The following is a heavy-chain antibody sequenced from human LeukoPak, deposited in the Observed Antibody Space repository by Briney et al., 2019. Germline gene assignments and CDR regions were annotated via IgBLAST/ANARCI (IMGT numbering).Heavy chain of an antibody. J-gene: IGHJ4*02. CDR3: AKDSANWGDFDY. CDR1: GFTFSSYA. Sequence: GGSLRLSCAASGFTFSSYAMSWVRQAPGKGLEWVSAISGSGGSTYYADSAKGRFTISRDNSKNTLYLQMNSLRAEDTAVYYCAKDSANWGDFDYWGQGTLVTVSS. D-gene: IGHD7-27*01. V-gene: IGHV3-23*01. CDR2: ISGSGGST.